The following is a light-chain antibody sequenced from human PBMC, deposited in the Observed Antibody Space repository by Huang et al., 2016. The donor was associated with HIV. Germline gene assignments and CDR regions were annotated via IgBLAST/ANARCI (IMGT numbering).Light chain of an antibody. CDR3: HQYNNWLLS. V-gene: IGKV3-15*01. J-gene: IGKJ4*01. CDR1: RSVSTN. CDR2: GSS. Sequence: EIVMTQSPATLSVSPGQRVTLSCRANRSVSTNLAWYQQRHGQAPRLLIYGSSTRAPGIPARFSGSGSGTDFSLTISSLQSEDFALYYCHQYNNWLLSVGGGNRV.